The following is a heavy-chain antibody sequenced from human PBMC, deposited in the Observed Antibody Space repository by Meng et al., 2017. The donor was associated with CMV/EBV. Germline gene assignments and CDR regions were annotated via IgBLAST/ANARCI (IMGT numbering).Heavy chain of an antibody. J-gene: IGHJ4*02. V-gene: IGHV1-18*04. D-gene: IGHD1-26*01. CDR1: GYDFDTYA. CDR2: TSIYEGDS. CDR3: ERGGGGYYLDF. Sequence: SVNVSCTASGYDFDTYAMTWVRQAPGQGREWMGWTSIYEGDSSLAKKFQGRVTMTRDTSTRTAYMELRSLRSDDTAVYYCERGGGGYYLDFWGQGTLVTVSS.